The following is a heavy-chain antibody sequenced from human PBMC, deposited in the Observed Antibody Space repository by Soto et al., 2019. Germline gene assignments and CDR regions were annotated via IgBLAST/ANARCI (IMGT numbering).Heavy chain of an antibody. CDR2: MNPNSGNT. J-gene: IGHJ4*02. V-gene: IGHV1-8*01. CDR1: GYTFTSYD. D-gene: IGHD1-26*01. CDR3: AREKVGATDY. Sequence: QVQLVQSGAAVKKPGASVKVSCKASGYTFTSYDINWVRQSTGQGLEWMGWMNPNSGNTGYAQKFQGRVSMTRNTSISTAYMELSSLRSDDTAGYYCAREKVGATDYWGQGTLVTVSS.